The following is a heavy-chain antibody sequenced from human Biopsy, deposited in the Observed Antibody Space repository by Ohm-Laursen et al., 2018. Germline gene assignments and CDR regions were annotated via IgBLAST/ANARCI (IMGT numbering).Heavy chain of an antibody. CDR1: GESFNGYY. D-gene: IGHD3-22*01. CDR3: VRGVDYYDPYHYYALDV. Sequence: SETLSLTCTVYGESFNGYYWSWIRQTSGKGLEWIGEINHSGRTNYNPSLKSRVTISVDTSKNQFSLKVRSGTAADTAVYYCVRGVDYYDPYHYYALDVWGQGTTVTVSS. V-gene: IGHV4-34*01. CDR2: INHSGRT. J-gene: IGHJ6*02.